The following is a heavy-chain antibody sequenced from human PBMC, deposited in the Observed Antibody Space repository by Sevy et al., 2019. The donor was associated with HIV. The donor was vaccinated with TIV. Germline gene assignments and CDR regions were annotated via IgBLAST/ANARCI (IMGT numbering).Heavy chain of an antibody. CDR1: GFTFSSYS. CDR2: ISGLNNYI. CDR3: AKDLYYDTSLFDY. V-gene: IGHV3-21*04. D-gene: IGHD3-22*01. Sequence: GGSLRLSCAASGFTFSSYSMNWVRQAPGKGLEWVSSISGLNNYIYYADSVKGRFTISRDNAKNTLYLQMNSLRAEDTALYYCAKDLYYDTSLFDYWGQGIRVTVSS. J-gene: IGHJ4*02.